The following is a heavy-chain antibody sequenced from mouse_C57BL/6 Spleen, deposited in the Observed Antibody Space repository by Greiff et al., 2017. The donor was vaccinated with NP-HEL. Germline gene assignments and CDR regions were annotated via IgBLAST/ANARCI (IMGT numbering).Heavy chain of an antibody. CDR3: ARRGYSKDYFDY. V-gene: IGHV5-6*02. J-gene: IGHJ2*01. D-gene: IGHD2-5*01. CDR2: ISSGGSYT. CDR1: GFTFSSYG. Sequence: EVKLVESGGDLVKPGGSLKLSCAASGFTFSSYGMSWVRQTPDKRLEWVATISSGGSYTYYPDSVKGRFTISRDNAKNTLYLQMSSLKSEDTAMYYCARRGYSKDYFDYWGQGTTLTVSS.